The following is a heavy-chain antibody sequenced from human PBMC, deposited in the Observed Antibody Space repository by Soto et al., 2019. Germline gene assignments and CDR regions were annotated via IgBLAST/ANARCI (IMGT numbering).Heavy chain of an antibody. CDR2: TYYRSKWYN. V-gene: IGHV6-1*01. Sequence: SQTLSLTCAISGDSVSSNSAAWNWIRQSPSRGREWLGRTYYRSKWYNDYAVSVKSRITINPDTSKNQFSLQLNSVTPEDTAVYYCARARLFSGYSYGYSSNWFDHWGQGTLVTVSS. CDR3: ARARLFSGYSYGYSSNWFDH. CDR1: GDSVSSNSAA. D-gene: IGHD5-18*01. J-gene: IGHJ5*02.